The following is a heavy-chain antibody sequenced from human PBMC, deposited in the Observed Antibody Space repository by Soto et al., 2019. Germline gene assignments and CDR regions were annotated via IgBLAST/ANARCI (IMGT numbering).Heavy chain of an antibody. CDR1: GFTFSNYA. CDR2: ISYDGNNK. D-gene: IGHD1-26*01. V-gene: IGHV3-30*04. J-gene: IGHJ4*02. CDR3: AREGGGSYYPD. Sequence: QVQLVESGGGVVQPGRSLRLSCAASGFTFSNYAMHWVRQAPDKGLEWVAIISYDGNNKYYADSVKGRFTISRDNSKNTLYLQMNSLRADDTAVYYCAREGGGSYYPDWGQGTLVTVS.